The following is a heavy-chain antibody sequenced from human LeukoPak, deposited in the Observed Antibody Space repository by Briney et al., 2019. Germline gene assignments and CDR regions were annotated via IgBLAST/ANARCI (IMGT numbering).Heavy chain of an antibody. CDR2: IYTGDSDT. J-gene: IGHJ4*02. CDR1: GYSFSSYW. D-gene: IGHD6-19*01. CDR3: ARTNIAVAVYYFDY. Sequence: KPGESPQTSCLGSGYSFSSYWSCCGRPIPGKGVGWGGIIYTGDSDTRYSPSFQGQGTISADKSISTAYLQWSSLKASDTAMYYCARTNIAVAVYYFDYWGQGTLVTVSS. V-gene: IGHV5-51*01.